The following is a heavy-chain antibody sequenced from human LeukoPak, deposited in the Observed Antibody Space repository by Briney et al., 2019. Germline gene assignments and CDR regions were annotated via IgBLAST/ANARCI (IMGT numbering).Heavy chain of an antibody. CDR2: IYYSGST. Sequence: SETLSLTCTVSGGSISSYYWSWIRRPPGKGLEWIGYIYYSGSTNYNPSLKGRVTISVDTSKNQFSLKLSSVTAADTAVYYCARDRYSYGVDYWGQGTLVTVSS. V-gene: IGHV4-59*01. D-gene: IGHD5-18*01. CDR1: GGSISSYY. J-gene: IGHJ4*02. CDR3: ARDRYSYGVDY.